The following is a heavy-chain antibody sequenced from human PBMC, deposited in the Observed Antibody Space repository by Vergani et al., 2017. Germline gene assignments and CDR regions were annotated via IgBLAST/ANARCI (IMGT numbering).Heavy chain of an antibody. CDR1: GFTFNQYG. CDR3: ARDLRLLYNRFDP. J-gene: IGHJ5*02. D-gene: IGHD1-14*01. V-gene: IGHV3-33*01. CDR2: TWYDGNNK. Sequence: QVQLVESGGGVVQPGRSLRLSCAASGFTFNQYGMHWVRQAPGKGLDWVAVTWYDGNNKQYADSVKGRFTISRDNSKSTMYLQRNSRRDEDTVVYYCARDLRLLYNRFDPWGQGTLVTVSS.